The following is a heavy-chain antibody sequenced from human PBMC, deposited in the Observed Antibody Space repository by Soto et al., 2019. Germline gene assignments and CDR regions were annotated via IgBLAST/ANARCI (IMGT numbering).Heavy chain of an antibody. CDR3: AREGGNFVPAPAP. J-gene: IGHJ5*02. CDR1: GFTFSMYD. V-gene: IGHV3-13*01. Sequence: EVQLVESGGGLVQPGGSLRLSCAASGFTFSMYDMHWVRQATGKGLEWVSGIGTAGDTYYPGSVKGRFTISRENAKNSLCLEMNSLGAGDTPVNYCAREGGNFVPAPAPWAKGTLVMFSS. D-gene: IGHD3-10*02. CDR2: IGTAGDT.